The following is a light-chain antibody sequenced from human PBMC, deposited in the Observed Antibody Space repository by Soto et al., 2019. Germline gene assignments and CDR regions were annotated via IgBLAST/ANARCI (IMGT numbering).Light chain of an antibody. Sequence: EVVLTQSPGTLSLSPGERATLSCRASQSVNSNYLAWYQQKPGQAPRLLIYGTSSRATGIPDRFSGSGSGTDFTLTISRLEPEDSAVYYCQQYVTSPWTFGQGTKVDIK. J-gene: IGKJ1*01. CDR3: QQYVTSPWT. V-gene: IGKV3-20*01. CDR2: GTS. CDR1: QSVNSNY.